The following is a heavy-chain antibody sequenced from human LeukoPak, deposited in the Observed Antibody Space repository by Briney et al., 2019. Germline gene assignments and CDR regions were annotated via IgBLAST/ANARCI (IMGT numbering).Heavy chain of an antibody. CDR1: GFTFSNYD. V-gene: IGHV3-33*01. Sequence: GRSLRLSCAASGFTFSNYDMNWVRQAPGKGLELVAVIWYDGSNKYYADSVKGRFTISRDNSKNTLYLQMNSLRAEDTAVYYCARDSYDAFDIWGQGTMVTVSS. J-gene: IGHJ3*02. CDR2: IWYDGSNK. CDR3: ARDSYDAFDI.